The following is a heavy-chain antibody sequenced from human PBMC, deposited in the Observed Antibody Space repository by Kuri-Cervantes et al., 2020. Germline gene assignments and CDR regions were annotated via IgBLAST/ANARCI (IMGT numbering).Heavy chain of an antibody. J-gene: IGHJ2*01. D-gene: IGHD2-21*02. CDR3: AKDYGEGPAVTANWYFDL. CDR2: IKQDGSEK. Sequence: GQAPGKGLEWVANIKQDGSEKYYVDSVRGRFTISTDNAENLLCLQMNSLRAEDTAVYYCAKDYGEGPAVTANWYFDLWGRGTLVTVSS. V-gene: IGHV3-7*03.